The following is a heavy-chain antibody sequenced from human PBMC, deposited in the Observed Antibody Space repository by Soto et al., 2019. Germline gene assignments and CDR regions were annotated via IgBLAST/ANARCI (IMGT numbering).Heavy chain of an antibody. V-gene: IGHV5-51*01. CDR1: GYSFTSYW. J-gene: IGHJ4*02. D-gene: IGHD6-13*01. CDR3: ARQQLVPDY. Sequence: GESLKISCKGSGYSFTSYWLAWVRQMPGKGLEWMGIIYPSDSDTRYSPSFQGQVTISVDKSISTAYLQWSSLEASDTAMYYCARQQLVPDYWGQGTLVTVSS. CDR2: IYPSDSDT.